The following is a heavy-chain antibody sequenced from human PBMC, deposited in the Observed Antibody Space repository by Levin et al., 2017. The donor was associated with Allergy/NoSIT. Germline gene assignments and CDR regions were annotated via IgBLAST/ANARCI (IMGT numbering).Heavy chain of an antibody. J-gene: IGHJ2*01. CDR3: ASNRGGAVAGKVNWYFDL. CDR1: GFTFSSYD. V-gene: IGHV3-13*01. Sequence: GGSLRLSCAASGFTFSSYDMHWVRQATGKGLEWVSAIGTAGDTYYPGSVKGRFTISRENAKNSLYLQMNSLRAGDTAVYYCASNRGGAVAGKVNWYFDLWGRGTLVTVSS. D-gene: IGHD6-19*01. CDR2: IGTAGDT.